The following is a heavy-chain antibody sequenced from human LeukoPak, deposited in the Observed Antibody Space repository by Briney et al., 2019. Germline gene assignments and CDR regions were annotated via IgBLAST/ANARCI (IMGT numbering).Heavy chain of an antibody. CDR1: GDSVSSNTAA. Sequence: SQTLSLTCAISGDSVSSNTAAWYWIRQSPSKGLEWLGRTYYKSKWYYEYAVSVRSRITINADTSNNQFSLQLNSVTPEYTALYSCAREPYDDQGLDYWGQGTLVTVSS. CDR2: TYYKSKWYY. V-gene: IGHV6-1*01. J-gene: IGHJ4*02. CDR3: AREPYDDQGLDY. D-gene: IGHD5-12*01.